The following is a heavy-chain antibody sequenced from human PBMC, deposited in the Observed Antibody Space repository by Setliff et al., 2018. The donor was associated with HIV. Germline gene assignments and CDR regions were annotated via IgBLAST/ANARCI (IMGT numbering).Heavy chain of an antibody. CDR3: ATKGRDVYTLEAPG. Sequence: GESLRLSCAASGFTFSHAWMSWVRQAPGKGLEWVAHIKSKSDGGTTNYAAPVEGRFAISRDDSKNTVYLQMNNLKTEDTAVYYCATKGRDVYTLEAPGWGQGTLVTVSS. CDR1: GFTFSHAW. J-gene: IGHJ4*02. CDR2: IKSKSDGGTT. D-gene: IGHD2-15*01. V-gene: IGHV3-15*01.